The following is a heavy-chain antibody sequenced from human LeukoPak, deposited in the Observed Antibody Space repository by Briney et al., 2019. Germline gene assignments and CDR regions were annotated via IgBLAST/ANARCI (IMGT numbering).Heavy chain of an antibody. CDR1: GGSFSGYY. J-gene: IGHJ5*02. CDR2: INHSGST. CDR3: ARAGKSNWFDP. D-gene: IGHD1-1*01. Sequence: SETLSLTCAVYGGSFSGYYWSWIRQPPGKGLEWIGEINHSGSTNYNPSLKSRVTISVDTSKNQFSLKLSSVTAADTAVYYCARAGKSNWFDPWGQGTLVTVSS. V-gene: IGHV4-34*01.